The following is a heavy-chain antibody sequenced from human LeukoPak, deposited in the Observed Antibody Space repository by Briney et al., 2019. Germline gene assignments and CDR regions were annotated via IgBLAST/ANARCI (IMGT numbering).Heavy chain of an antibody. CDR1: GGSISSSSYY. V-gene: IGHV4-39*01. D-gene: IGHD2-15*01. CDR3: ARRVAATAFDI. J-gene: IGHJ3*02. Sequence: PSETLSLTCTVSGGSISSSSYYWGWIRQPPGKGLEWIGSIYYSGSTYYNPSLKSRVTISVDTSKNQFSLKLSSVTAADTAVYYCARRVAATAFDIWGQGTMVTVSS. CDR2: IYYSGST.